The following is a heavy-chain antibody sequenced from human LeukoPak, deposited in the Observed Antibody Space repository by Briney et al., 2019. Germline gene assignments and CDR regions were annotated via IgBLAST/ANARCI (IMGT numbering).Heavy chain of an antibody. CDR3: ARSLRWSDY. Sequence: GGSLRLSCAASGFSFSNFWMNCVRQAPGKGLEWVANIKQDGSEKYYVGSVKGRFTVSRDNAKNSLYLQMNSLRADDTAVYYCARSLRWSDYWGQGTLVTVSS. CDR1: GFSFSNFW. V-gene: IGHV3-7*01. CDR2: IKQDGSEK. J-gene: IGHJ4*02. D-gene: IGHD4-23*01.